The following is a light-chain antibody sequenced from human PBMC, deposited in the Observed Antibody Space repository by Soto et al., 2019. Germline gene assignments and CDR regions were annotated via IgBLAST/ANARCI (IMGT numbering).Light chain of an antibody. J-gene: IGKJ4*01. Sequence: EIVLTQSPATLFFSPGERATLSCRASQSVSSYLDWYQQKPGQAPRLLIYDASNRATGIPARFSGSGSGTDFTRTVSSLEPEDFAVYYCQQRSNWPLTFGVGTKGEIK. CDR2: DAS. CDR1: QSVSSY. CDR3: QQRSNWPLT. V-gene: IGKV3-11*01.